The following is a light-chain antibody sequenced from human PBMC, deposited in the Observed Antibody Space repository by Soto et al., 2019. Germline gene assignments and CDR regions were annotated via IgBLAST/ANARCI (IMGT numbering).Light chain of an antibody. J-gene: IGKJ1*01. Sequence: DIQMTQSPSSLSASVGDRVTITWPASQSISSYLNWYQQKPGKAAKFVIYAASHLHTGVPSRFSGSGSGTDFTLTIRNLQPEEVATYYSQQSDGMSRTFGQGTKVEIK. CDR1: QSISSY. V-gene: IGKV1-39*01. CDR2: AAS. CDR3: QQSDGMSRT.